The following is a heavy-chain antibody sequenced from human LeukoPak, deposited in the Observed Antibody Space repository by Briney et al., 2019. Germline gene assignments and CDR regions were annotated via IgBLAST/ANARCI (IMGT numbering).Heavy chain of an antibody. CDR1: GFTFSSYW. CDR3: ARLLSSGSYPHYFDY. CDR2: IKQDGSEK. J-gene: IGHJ4*02. D-gene: IGHD3-10*01. V-gene: IGHV3-7*01. Sequence: GGSLRLSCAASGFTFSSYWMSWVRQAPGKGLEWVANIKQDGSEKYYVDSVKGRFTISRDNAKNSLYLQMNSQRAEDTAVYYCARLLSSGSYPHYFDYWGQGTLVTVSS.